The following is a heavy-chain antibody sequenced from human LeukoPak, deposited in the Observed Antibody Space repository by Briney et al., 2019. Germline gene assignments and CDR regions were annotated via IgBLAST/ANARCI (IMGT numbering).Heavy chain of an antibody. CDR3: AGTIAVAGPYKNWFDP. D-gene: IGHD6-19*01. V-gene: IGHV4-34*01. CDR1: GGSFSGYY. Sequence: SETLSLTCAVYGGSFSGYYWSWIRQPPGKGLEWIGEISHSGSTNYNPSLKSRVTISVDTSKNQFSLKLSSVTAADTAVYYCAGTIAVAGPYKNWFDPWGQGTLVTVSS. CDR2: ISHSGST. J-gene: IGHJ5*02.